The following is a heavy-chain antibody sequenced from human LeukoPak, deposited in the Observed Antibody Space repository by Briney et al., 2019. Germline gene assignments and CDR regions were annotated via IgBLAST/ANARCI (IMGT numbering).Heavy chain of an antibody. V-gene: IGHV3-23*01. D-gene: IGHD1-26*01. Sequence: GGSLRLSCAASGFTFSSYAMSWVRQAPGKGLEWVSAISGSGGSTYYADSVKGRFTISRGNSKNTLYLQMNSLRAEDTAVYYCAKDSIVRSSVGYWGQGTLVTVSS. CDR3: AKDSIVRSSVGY. CDR2: ISGSGGST. CDR1: GFTFSSYA. J-gene: IGHJ4*02.